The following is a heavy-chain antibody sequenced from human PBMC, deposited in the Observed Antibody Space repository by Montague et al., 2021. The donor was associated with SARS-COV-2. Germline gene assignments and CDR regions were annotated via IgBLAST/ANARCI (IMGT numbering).Heavy chain of an antibody. J-gene: IGHJ5*02. CDR1: GGSISTSPYY. D-gene: IGHD2-15*01. CDR2: IYYSGST. CDR3: ARQEPIVVVVAAARGWFDP. V-gene: IGHV4-39*01. Sequence: SETLSLTCTVSGGSISTSPYYWGWIRQPPGKGLEWIGNIYYSGSTYYNPSLKSRVTISVDTSKNQFSLKLSSVTAADTAVYYCARQEPIVVVVAAARGWFDPWGQGTLVTVSS.